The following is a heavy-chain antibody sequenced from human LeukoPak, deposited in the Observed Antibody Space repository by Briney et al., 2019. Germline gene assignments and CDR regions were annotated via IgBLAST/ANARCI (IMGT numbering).Heavy chain of an antibody. V-gene: IGHV3-21*01. CDR1: GFTFSSYT. Sequence: GGSLRLSCAASGFTFSSYTMNWVRQAPGEGLEWVSSISSSSSYIYYTDSVKGRFTVSRDNARNSLYLQMNSLRAEDTAVYYCASLAVDASGGFDIWGQGTMVTVSS. CDR3: ASLAVDASGGFDI. CDR2: ISSSSSYI. D-gene: IGHD6-19*01. J-gene: IGHJ3*02.